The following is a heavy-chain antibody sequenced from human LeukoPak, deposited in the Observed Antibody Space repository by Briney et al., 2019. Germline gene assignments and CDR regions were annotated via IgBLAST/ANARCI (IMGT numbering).Heavy chain of an antibody. V-gene: IGHV1-2*02. CDR2: INPISGDT. D-gene: IGHD6-19*01. CDR1: GCTFIVYY. CDR3: ARGEDSSGWLFDY. J-gene: IGHJ4*02. Sequence: VSSVTVSCMASGCTFIVYYLQWVRQAAGQGHDWMGWINPISGDTNYAQRFQGRVTMTRDKSLSTAYMELNSLRSDDTAVYYCARGEDSSGWLFDYWGQGTLITVPS.